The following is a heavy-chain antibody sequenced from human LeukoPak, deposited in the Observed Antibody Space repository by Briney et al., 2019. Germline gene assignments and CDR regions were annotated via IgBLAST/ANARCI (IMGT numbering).Heavy chain of an antibody. CDR1: GFTFGDYA. Sequence: GRSLRLSCTASGFTFGDYAMSWVRQAPGKGLEWVGFIRSKAYGGTTEYAASVKGRFTISRDDSKSIAYLQMNSLKTEDTAVYYCTRDQVVPAAIWDFDYYGMDVWGKGTTVTVSS. CDR3: TRDQVVPAAIWDFDYYGMDV. V-gene: IGHV3-49*04. D-gene: IGHD2-2*02. J-gene: IGHJ6*04. CDR2: IRSKAYGGTT.